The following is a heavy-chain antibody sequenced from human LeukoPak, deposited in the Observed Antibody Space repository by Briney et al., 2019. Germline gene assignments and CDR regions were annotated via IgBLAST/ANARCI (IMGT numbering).Heavy chain of an antibody. J-gene: IGHJ5*02. CDR1: GGSISSYY. CDR3: ARGATYCGGDCSPWFDP. V-gene: IGHV4-59*08. Sequence: SETLSLTCTVSGGSISSYYWSWIRQPPGKGLEWIGYIYYSGSTNYNPSLKSRVTISVDTSKNQLSLKLSSVTAADTAVYYCARGATYCGGDCSPWFDPWGQGTLVTVSS. D-gene: IGHD2-21*02. CDR2: IYYSGST.